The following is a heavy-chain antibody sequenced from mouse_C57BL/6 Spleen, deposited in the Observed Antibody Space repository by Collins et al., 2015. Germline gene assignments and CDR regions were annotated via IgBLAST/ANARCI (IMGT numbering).Heavy chain of an antibody. CDR3: ARGGIYDGYYGWFAY. V-gene: IGHV1-52*01. CDR2: VDPSDSET. Sequence: QVQLQQPGAELVRPGSSVKLSCKASGYTFTSYWMHWVKQRPIQGLEWIGNVDPSDSETHYNQKFKDKATLTVDKSSSTAYMQLSSLTSEDSAVYYCARGGIYDGYYGWFAYWGQGTLVTVSA. CDR1: GYTFTSYW. D-gene: IGHD2-3*01. J-gene: IGHJ3*01.